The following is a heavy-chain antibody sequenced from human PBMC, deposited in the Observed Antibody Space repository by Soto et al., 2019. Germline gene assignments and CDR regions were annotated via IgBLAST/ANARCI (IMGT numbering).Heavy chain of an antibody. J-gene: IGHJ6*02. CDR3: AKGSSSRWAYYYYGMDV. D-gene: IGHD2-2*01. CDR2: ISGSVVRT. Sequence: GSLRLSCAASGFTFSSYAMSWVRQAPGQGLEWVSAISGSVVRTYYADSVKGRFTISRDNSKNTLDLQMNSLRAEDTAIYYCAKGSSSRWAYYYYGMDVWGQGTTVTVSS. V-gene: IGHV3-23*01. CDR1: GFTFSSYA.